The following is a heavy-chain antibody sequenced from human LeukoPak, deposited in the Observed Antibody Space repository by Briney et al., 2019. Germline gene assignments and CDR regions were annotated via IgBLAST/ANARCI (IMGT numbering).Heavy chain of an antibody. CDR2: IIPIFGTA. Sequence: SVKVSCKASGGTFRSYAISWVRQAPGQGLEWMGRIIPIFGTANYAQKFQGRVTITTDESTSTAYMELSSLRSEDTAVYYCARETAAAGDYWGQGTLVTVSS. J-gene: IGHJ4*02. CDR3: ARETAAAGDY. V-gene: IGHV1-69*05. CDR1: GGTFRSYA. D-gene: IGHD6-13*01.